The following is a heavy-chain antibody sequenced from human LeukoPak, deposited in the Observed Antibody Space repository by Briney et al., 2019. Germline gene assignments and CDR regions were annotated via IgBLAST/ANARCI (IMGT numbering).Heavy chain of an antibody. V-gene: IGHV3-30*03. J-gene: IGHJ3*01. D-gene: IGHD3-10*01. Sequence: PGGSLRLSCAASGFTFSSYGMHWVRQAPGKGLEWVAVISYDGSNKYYADFVKGRFTISRDNSKNTLYLQMNSLRAEDTAVYYCARDVNSPIRGPGAFDLWGQGTMVTVSS. CDR2: ISYDGSNK. CDR1: GFTFSSYG. CDR3: ARDVNSPIRGPGAFDL.